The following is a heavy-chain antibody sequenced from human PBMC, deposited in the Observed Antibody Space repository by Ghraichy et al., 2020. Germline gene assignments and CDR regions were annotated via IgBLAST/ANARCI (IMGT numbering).Heavy chain of an antibody. J-gene: IGHJ6*02. CDR1: GFTFSSYS. CDR2: ITGSGSFR. V-gene: IGHV3-48*02. Sequence: GGSLRLSCVGSGFTFSSYSMNWVRQSPGKGMEWVSYITGSGSFRTYADSVKGLFTISRDNARNTLYLEMNSLRDEDRAVYYCARGSTVVRFYYYGGMDVWGQGTTVTVSS. CDR3: ARGSTVVRFYYYGGMDV. D-gene: IGHD4-23*01.